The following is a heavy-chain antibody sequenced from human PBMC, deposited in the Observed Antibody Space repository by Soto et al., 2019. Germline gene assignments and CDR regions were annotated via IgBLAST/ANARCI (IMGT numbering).Heavy chain of an antibody. CDR2: MSPKTGNT. D-gene: IGHD7-27*01. Sequence: QVQLVQSGADVKKPGASVMVYSKASGYTFTSYDINWVRQATGQGLEWIGWMSPKTGNTGYAQNFQGRVTMTRNPSISTAYMELSSLTSEDTAVYYCARGPPDWGFDFWGQVTLVPVSS. J-gene: IGHJ4*02. CDR3: ARGPPDWGFDF. CDR1: GYTFTSYD. V-gene: IGHV1-8*01.